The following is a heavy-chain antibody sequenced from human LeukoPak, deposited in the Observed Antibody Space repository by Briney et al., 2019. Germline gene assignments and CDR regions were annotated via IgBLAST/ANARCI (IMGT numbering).Heavy chain of an antibody. V-gene: IGHV3-53*01. CDR1: GFAVSSNY. CDR3: ARDPRSKGGDWGDFDY. D-gene: IGHD2-21*02. J-gene: IGHJ4*02. Sequence: PGGSLRLSCAASGFAVSSNYVSWVRQTPGKGLEWVSVIYSGGSTYYADSVKGRFTISRDNSKNTLYLQMNSLSAEDTAVYYCARDPRSKGGDWGDFDYWGQGTLVTVSS. CDR2: IYSGGST.